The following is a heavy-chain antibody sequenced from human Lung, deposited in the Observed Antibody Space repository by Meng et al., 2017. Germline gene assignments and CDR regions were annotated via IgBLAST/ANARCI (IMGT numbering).Heavy chain of an antibody. Sequence: QVRLGTSGAVVKKPGASVKVSCKASGYTFPDYWLHWVRRAPGQGLEWMGRINPKSGDTHYAQRFQGRVTMTGDTSISTAYMELSGLRSDDTAMYYCARDEDISAAGKLFGDYWGQGTLVTVSS. CDR3: ARDEDISAAGKLFGDY. CDR2: INPKSGDT. D-gene: IGHD6-13*01. J-gene: IGHJ4*02. CDR1: GYTFPDYW. V-gene: IGHV1-2*06.